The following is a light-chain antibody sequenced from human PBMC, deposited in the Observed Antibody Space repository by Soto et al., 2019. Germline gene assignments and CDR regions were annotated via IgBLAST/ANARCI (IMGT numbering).Light chain of an antibody. CDR1: SSDVGAYDY. J-gene: IGLJ2*01. Sequence: QSALTQPRSVSGSPGQSVTITCTGTSSDVGAYDYVSWYQQLPGKAPKLMISDVNKRPSGVPDRFSGSKSGNTASLTISGLQAEDEADYYCSSYTSSSTLDVVFGGGTKLTVL. V-gene: IGLV2-11*02. CDR2: DVN. CDR3: SSYTSSSTLDVV.